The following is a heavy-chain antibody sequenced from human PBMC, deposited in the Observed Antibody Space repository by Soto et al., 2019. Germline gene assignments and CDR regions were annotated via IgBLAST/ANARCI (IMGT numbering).Heavy chain of an antibody. CDR2: INPSGGST. J-gene: IGHJ5*01. Sequence: ASVKVSCKASGYTFTSYYMHWVRQAPGQGLEWMGKINPSGGSTSYAQKFQGRVTMTRDTSTSTVYMELSSLRSEDTAVYYCASGVEYYDILTGYRNLLDSSGKGSLVIVSS. CDR3: ASGVEYYDILTGYRNLLDS. V-gene: IGHV1-46*01. D-gene: IGHD3-9*01. CDR1: GYTFTSYY.